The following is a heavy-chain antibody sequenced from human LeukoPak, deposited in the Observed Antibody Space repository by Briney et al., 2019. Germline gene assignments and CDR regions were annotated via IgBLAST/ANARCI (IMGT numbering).Heavy chain of an antibody. V-gene: IGHV3-23*01. CDR1: GFTFSSYA. CDR2: ISGSSGST. CDR3: ARGDKQLVFNRNKGGFDP. D-gene: IGHD6-13*01. Sequence: GGSLRLSCAASGFTFSSYAMNWVRQAPGKGLEWVSAISGSSGSTYYADSVKGRFTISRDNSKNTLYLQMNSLRTEDTAVYYCARGDKQLVFNRNKGGFDPWGQGTLVTVSS. J-gene: IGHJ5*02.